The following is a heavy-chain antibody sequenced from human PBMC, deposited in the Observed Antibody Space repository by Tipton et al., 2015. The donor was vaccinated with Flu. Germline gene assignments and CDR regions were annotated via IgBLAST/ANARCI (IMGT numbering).Heavy chain of an antibody. D-gene: IGHD4-23*01. CDR2: IYHSGST. J-gene: IGHJ4*02. Sequence: TLSLTCAVSGGSIISSNWWSWVRQPPGNGLEWIGEIYHSGSTNYNPSLKSRVTIPVDKSKNQFSLKLSSLTAADTAVYYCARDRRARTAAGGVDWGQGTLVTVSS. CDR3: ARDRRARTAAGGVD. CDR1: GGSIISSNW. V-gene: IGHV4-4*02.